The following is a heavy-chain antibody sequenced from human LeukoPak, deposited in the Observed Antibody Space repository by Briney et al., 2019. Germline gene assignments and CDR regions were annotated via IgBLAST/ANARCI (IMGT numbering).Heavy chain of an antibody. J-gene: IGHJ4*02. CDR1: GFTFSSYA. Sequence: GGPLRLSCAASGFTFSSYAMHWVRQAPGKGLEWVAVISYDGSNKYYADSVKGRFTISRDNSKKTLYLQMNRLRAEDTAVYYCARNGGRDTAMDPNYLANGNFDYWGQGTLVTVSS. CDR3: ARNGGRDTAMDPNYLANGNFDY. D-gene: IGHD5-18*01. CDR2: ISYDGSNK. V-gene: IGHV3-30*04.